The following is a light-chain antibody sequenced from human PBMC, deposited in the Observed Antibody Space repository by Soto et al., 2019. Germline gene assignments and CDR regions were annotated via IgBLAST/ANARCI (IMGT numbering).Light chain of an antibody. V-gene: IGKV3-11*01. Sequence: EIVLTQSPATLSLSPGERATLSCRASQSVSSYLAWYQQKPGQAPRLLIHDAANRATGIPDRFSGSGSGTDFTLTISILEPEDFAVYYCQQRSNWPSITFGQGTRLEMK. CDR1: QSVSSY. CDR2: DAA. CDR3: QQRSNWPSIT. J-gene: IGKJ5*01.